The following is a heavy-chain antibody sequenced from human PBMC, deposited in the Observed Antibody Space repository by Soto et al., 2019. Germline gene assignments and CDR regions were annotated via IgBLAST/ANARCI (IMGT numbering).Heavy chain of an antibody. CDR1: GGSFSGYY. D-gene: IGHD1-20*01. V-gene: IGHV4-34*01. CDR3: ARGLAITHGDY. J-gene: IGHJ4*02. CDR2: INHSGST. Sequence: PSETLSLTCAVYGGSFSGYYWSWIRQPPGKGLEWIGEINHSGSTNYNPSLKSRVTISVDTSKNQFSLKLSSVTAADTAVYYCARGLAITHGDYWGQGTRGTV.